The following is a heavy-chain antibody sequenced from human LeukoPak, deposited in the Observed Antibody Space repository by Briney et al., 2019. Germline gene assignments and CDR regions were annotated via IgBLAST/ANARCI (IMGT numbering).Heavy chain of an antibody. CDR2: MNPNSGNT. D-gene: IGHD6-13*01. CDR1: GYTFTSYD. J-gene: IGHJ4*02. Sequence: ASVKVSCKASGYTFTSYDINWVRQATGQGLEWMGWMNPNSGNTGYAQKFQGRVTMTRNTSISTAYKELSSLRSEDTAVYYCATAQLAAGTSGGGIDYWGQGTLVTVSS. V-gene: IGHV1-8*01. CDR3: ATAQLAAGTSGGGIDY.